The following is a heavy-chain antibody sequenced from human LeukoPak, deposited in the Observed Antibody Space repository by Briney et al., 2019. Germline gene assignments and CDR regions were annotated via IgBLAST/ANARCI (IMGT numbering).Heavy chain of an antibody. D-gene: IGHD6-19*01. J-gene: IGHJ4*02. CDR2: INPNSGGT. Sequence: ASVKVSCKASGHTFTGYYMHWVRQAPGQGLEWMGWINPNSGGTNYAQKFQGRVTMTRDTSISTAYMELSRLRSDDTAVYYCASSIAVAAPTDYWGQGTLVTVSS. CDR3: ASSIAVAAPTDY. CDR1: GHTFTGYY. V-gene: IGHV1-2*02.